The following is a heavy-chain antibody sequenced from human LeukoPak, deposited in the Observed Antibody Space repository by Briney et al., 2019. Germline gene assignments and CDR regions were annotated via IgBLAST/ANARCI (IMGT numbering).Heavy chain of an antibody. V-gene: IGHV3-48*01. Sequence: GGSLRLSCAASGFIFSIYTMNWVRQAPGKGLEWISYISTNSGTICYADSVKGRFTISRDNAKNSLYLQMSRLRAEDTAVYHCVRDLTIVGVAQVHHWGQGTLVTVSS. CDR2: ISTNSGTI. CDR1: GFIFSIYT. D-gene: IGHD1-26*01. J-gene: IGHJ5*02. CDR3: VRDLTIVGVAQVHH.